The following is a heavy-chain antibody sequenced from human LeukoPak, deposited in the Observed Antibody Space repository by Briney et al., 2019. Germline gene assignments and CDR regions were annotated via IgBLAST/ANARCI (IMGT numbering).Heavy chain of an antibody. D-gene: IGHD3-16*01. Sequence: SETLSLTCAVSGGSISSSNYYWGWIRQPPGKGLEWIGSIYYSGSTYYNPSFKSRVTISVDTSKNQFSLKLSSVTAADTAVYYCARHGGGFDPWGQGTLVTVSS. V-gene: IGHV4-39*01. CDR2: IYYSGST. CDR1: GGSISSSNYY. J-gene: IGHJ5*02. CDR3: ARHGGGFDP.